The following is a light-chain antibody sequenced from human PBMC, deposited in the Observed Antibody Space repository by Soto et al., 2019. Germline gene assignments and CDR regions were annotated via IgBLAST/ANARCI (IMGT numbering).Light chain of an antibody. Sequence: QSVLTQPPSASGTPGQRVTISCSGSSSNIGSNTVNWYQQFPGTAPKLLIYRNSQRPSGVPDRFSGSKSGTSASLAISGLQSEDDAAYYCAAWDDSLNGHYVFGTGTKLTVL. J-gene: IGLJ1*01. V-gene: IGLV1-44*01. CDR3: AAWDDSLNGHYV. CDR2: RNS. CDR1: SSNIGSNT.